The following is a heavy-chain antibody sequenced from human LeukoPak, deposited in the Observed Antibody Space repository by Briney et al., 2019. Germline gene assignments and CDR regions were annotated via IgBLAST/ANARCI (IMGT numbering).Heavy chain of an antibody. D-gene: IGHD3-22*01. CDR2: IIPIFGTA. CDR3: AKSYDSSGYYSF. Sequence: GASVKVSCKASEGTFSSYAISWVRQAPGQGLEWMGGIIPIFGTANYAQKFQGRVTITADESTSTAYMELSSLRSEDTAVYYCAKSYDSSGYYSFWGQGTLVTVSS. CDR1: EGTFSSYA. V-gene: IGHV1-69*13. J-gene: IGHJ4*02.